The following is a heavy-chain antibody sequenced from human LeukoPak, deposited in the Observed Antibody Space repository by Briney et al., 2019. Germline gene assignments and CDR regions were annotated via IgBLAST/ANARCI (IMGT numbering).Heavy chain of an antibody. J-gene: IGHJ6*04. D-gene: IGHD6-19*01. CDR3: ARDRQWLDPDYYYGMDV. CDR1: GYTYTCYG. CDR2: ISAYNGNT. V-gene: IGHV1-18*01. Sequence: ASVKVTCKASGYTYTCYGISWVRQAPGQGLEWMGWISAYNGNTNYAQKLQGRVTMTTDTSTSTAYMELRSLRSDDTAVYYCARDRQWLDPDYYYGMDVWGEGTTVTVSS.